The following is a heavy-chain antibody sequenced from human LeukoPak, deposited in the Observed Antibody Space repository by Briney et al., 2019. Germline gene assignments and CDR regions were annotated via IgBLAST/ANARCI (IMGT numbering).Heavy chain of an antibody. J-gene: IGHJ3*01. Sequence: ASVKVSCKASGYTFTSYAMHWVRQAPGQRLEWMGWINAGNGNTKYSQRFQGRVTITRDTSASTASMELSSLRSEDTAVYYCARSNSGWDAFDVWGQGTMVTVSS. CDR1: GYTFTSYA. D-gene: IGHD6-19*01. CDR2: INAGNGNT. CDR3: ARSNSGWDAFDV. V-gene: IGHV1-3*01.